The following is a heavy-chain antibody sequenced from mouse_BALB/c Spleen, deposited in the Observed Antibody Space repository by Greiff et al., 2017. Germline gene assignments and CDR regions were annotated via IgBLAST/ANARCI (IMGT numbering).Heavy chain of an antibody. V-gene: IGHV3-2*02. CDR2: ISYSGST. J-gene: IGHJ1*01. CDR1: GYSITSDYA. Sequence: EVKLVESGPGLVKPSQSLSLTCTVTGYSITSDYAWNWIRQFPGNKLEWMGYISYSGSTSYNPSLKSRISITRDTSKNQFFLQLNSVTTEDTATYYCARLAYYGNYWYFDVWGAGTTVTVSS. CDR3: ARLAYYGNYWYFDV. D-gene: IGHD2-10*01.